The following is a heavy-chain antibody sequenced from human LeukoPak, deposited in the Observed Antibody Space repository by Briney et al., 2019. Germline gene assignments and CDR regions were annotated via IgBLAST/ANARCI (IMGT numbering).Heavy chain of an antibody. D-gene: IGHD6-19*01. V-gene: IGHV1-8*01. CDR3: ARGRAWAGSYYYYGMDV. CDR1: GYTFTSYD. J-gene: IGHJ6*02. Sequence: ASVKVSCKASGYTFTSYDINWVRQATGQGLEWMGWMNPNSGNTGYAQKFQGRVTMTRNTSISTAYMELSSLRSEDTAVYYCARGRAWAGSYYYYGMDVWGQGTTVTVSS. CDR2: MNPNSGNT.